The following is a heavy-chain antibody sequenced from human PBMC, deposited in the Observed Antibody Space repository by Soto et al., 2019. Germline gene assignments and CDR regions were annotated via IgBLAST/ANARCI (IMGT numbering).Heavy chain of an antibody. Sequence: GGSLRLSCAASGFTFSSYAMHWVRQAPGKGLEWVAVISYDGSNKYYADSVKGRFTISRDNSKNTLYLQMNSLRAEDTAVYYCARIYRKWEPLGEYFQHWGQGTLVTVSS. D-gene: IGHD1-26*01. CDR2: ISYDGSNK. J-gene: IGHJ1*01. V-gene: IGHV3-30-3*01. CDR1: GFTFSSYA. CDR3: ARIYRKWEPLGEYFQH.